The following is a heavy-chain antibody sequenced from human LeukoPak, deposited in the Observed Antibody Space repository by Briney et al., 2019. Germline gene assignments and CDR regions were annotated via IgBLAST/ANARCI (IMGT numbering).Heavy chain of an antibody. V-gene: IGHV3-21*04. D-gene: IGHD3-22*01. CDR1: GFTFSSYS. CDR3: AKGGSSGYYYLYAFDI. Sequence: PGGSLRLSCAASGFTFSSYSMNWVRQAPGKGLEWVSSISSSSSYIYYADSVKGRFTISRDNSKNTLYLQMNSLRAEDTAVYYCAKGGSSGYYYLYAFDIWGQGTMVTVSS. J-gene: IGHJ3*02. CDR2: ISSSSSYI.